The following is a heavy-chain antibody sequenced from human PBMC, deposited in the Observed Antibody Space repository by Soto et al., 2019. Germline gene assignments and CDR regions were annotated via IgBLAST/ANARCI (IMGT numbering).Heavy chain of an antibody. J-gene: IGHJ4*02. CDR3: ASSITQMLTD. D-gene: IGHD1-20*01. Sequence: EVQLVESGGGLVQSGGSLRLSCTASGFSVSDHFMDWVRQTPGKGLEWLGQITNRATGDTTFYAASVKGRFTVSKDESRNSLYLQMNSVKTEDTAVDYCASSITQMLTDWGQGTLVAVAS. CDR2: ITNRATGDTT. CDR1: GFSVSDHF. V-gene: IGHV3-72*01.